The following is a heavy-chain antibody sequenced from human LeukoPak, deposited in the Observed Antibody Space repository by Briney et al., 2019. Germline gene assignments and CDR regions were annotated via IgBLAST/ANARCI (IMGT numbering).Heavy chain of an antibody. D-gene: IGHD3-22*01. V-gene: IGHV3-23*01. J-gene: IGHJ4*02. CDR3: ATLWGDTSGYQNYDY. Sequence: GGSLRLSCAASGFTFSSHAMSWVRQAPGKGLEWVSAISGSGGSTYYADSVKGRFIISRDNSKNTLYLQMNSLRAEDTAVYYCATLWGDTSGYQNYDYWGQGTLVTVSS. CDR2: ISGSGGST. CDR1: GFTFSSHA.